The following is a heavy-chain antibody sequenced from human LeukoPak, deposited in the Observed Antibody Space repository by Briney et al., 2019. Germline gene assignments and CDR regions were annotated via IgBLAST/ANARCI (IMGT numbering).Heavy chain of an antibody. CDR3: ARDPEVVATYYYYGMDV. CDR1: GYTSTSYG. J-gene: IGHJ6*04. Sequence: ASVKVSCTASGYTSTSYGISWVRQAPGQGPEWMGWISAYNGNTNYAQKLQGRVTMTTDTSTSTAYMELRSLRSDDTAVYYCARDPEVVATYYYYGMDVWGKGTTVTVSS. V-gene: IGHV1-18*04. D-gene: IGHD5-12*01. CDR2: ISAYNGNT.